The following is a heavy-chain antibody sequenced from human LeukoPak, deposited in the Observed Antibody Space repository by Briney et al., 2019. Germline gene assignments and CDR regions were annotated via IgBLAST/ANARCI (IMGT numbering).Heavy chain of an antibody. J-gene: IGHJ6*03. CDR2: ISDSGTT. V-gene: IGHV4-59*12. D-gene: IGHD1-26*01. CDR1: GGSISRYY. CDR3: ASSFALGSYKGLYYYYYMDV. Sequence: SETLSLTCTVSGGSISRYYWSWIRQPPGKGLEWFGYISDSGTTNYNPSLKSRVTISVDTSKKEFSLKLSSVTAADTAVYYCASSFALGSYKGLYYYYYMDVWGKGTTVTVSS.